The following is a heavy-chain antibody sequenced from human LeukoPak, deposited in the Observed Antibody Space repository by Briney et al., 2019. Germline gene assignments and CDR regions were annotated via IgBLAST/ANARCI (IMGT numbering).Heavy chain of an antibody. CDR3: ARGHYYYYDSSGYYNFDY. CDR2: ISSSSSYI. D-gene: IGHD3-22*01. V-gene: IGHV3-21*01. CDR1: GFTFSSYS. Sequence: GGSLTLSCAASGFTFSSYSMNWVRQAPGKGLGWVSSISSSSSYIYYANSVKDRFTISRDNAKNSLYLQKNSLRAEDTAVYYCARGHYYYYDSSGYYNFDYWGQGTLVTVSS. J-gene: IGHJ4*02.